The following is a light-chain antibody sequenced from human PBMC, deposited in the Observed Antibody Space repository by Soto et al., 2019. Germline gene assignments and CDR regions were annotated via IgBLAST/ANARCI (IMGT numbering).Light chain of an antibody. V-gene: IGLV1-40*01. CDR2: DNT. Sequence: QSVLTQPPSVSGAPGQRVTISCTGSRSDIGAGYRVRWYQQVPGAAPKLLIYDNTNRPSGVSARFSASRSGTSASLAITWLQADDEADYYCQSYDNSLSAVVFGGGTKLTVL. CDR3: QSYDNSLSAVV. CDR1: RSDIGAGYR. J-gene: IGLJ2*01.